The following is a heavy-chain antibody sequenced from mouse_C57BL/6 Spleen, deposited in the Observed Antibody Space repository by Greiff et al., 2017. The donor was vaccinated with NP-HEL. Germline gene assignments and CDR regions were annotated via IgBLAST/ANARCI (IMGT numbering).Heavy chain of an antibody. CDR2: IDPSDSET. Sequence: QVQLQQPGAELVRPGSSVKLSCKASGYTFTSYWMHWVKQRPIQGLEWIGNIDPSDSETHYNQKFKDKATLTVDKSSSTAYMQLSSLTSEDSAVYYCARGGWSRGYFDVWGTGTTVTVSS. CDR1: GYTFTSYW. V-gene: IGHV1-52*01. D-gene: IGHD2-3*01. CDR3: ARGGWSRGYFDV. J-gene: IGHJ1*03.